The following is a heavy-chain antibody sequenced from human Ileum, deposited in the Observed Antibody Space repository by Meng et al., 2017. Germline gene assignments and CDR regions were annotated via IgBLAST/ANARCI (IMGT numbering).Heavy chain of an antibody. Sequence: GQLGESGGGLVQAGGSLRLSCAASGFSFSDYFMTWIRQAPGKGLEWLSYISNTGSITYHADSVKGRFSISRDNAKNSLYLQKNSLRPEDTAVYYCTTVSSSSLGYWGQGTLVTVSS. CDR1: GFSFSDYF. D-gene: IGHD6-6*01. V-gene: IGHV3-11*01. CDR2: ISNTGSIT. CDR3: TTVSSSSLGY. J-gene: IGHJ4*02.